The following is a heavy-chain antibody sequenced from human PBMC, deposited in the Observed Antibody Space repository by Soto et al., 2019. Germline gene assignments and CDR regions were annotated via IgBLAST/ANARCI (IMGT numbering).Heavy chain of an antibody. J-gene: IGHJ4*02. V-gene: IGHV3-21*01. CDR1: GFTFSSYS. D-gene: IGHD3-10*01. CDR2: ISSSSSYI. Sequence: GGSLRLSCAASGFTFSSYSMNWVRQAPGKGLEWVSSISSSSSYIYYADSVKGRFTISRDNAKNSLYLQMNSLRAEDTAVYYCARIGFYGSGSPLYWGQGTLVTVSS. CDR3: ARIGFYGSGSPLY.